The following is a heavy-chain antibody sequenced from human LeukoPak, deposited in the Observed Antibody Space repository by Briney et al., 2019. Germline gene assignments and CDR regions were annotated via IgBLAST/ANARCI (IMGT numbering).Heavy chain of an antibody. CDR1: GDSVSGNSVV. D-gene: IGHD3-16*01. V-gene: IGHV6-1*01. Sequence: SQTLSLTCAISGDSVSGNSVVWNWIRQSPSRGLEWLGRTYYRSKWYSSYAPSVRSRITINPDASRNHLSLQLNSVTPEDTAVYYFAKENPRGVGGAMGDFDYWGQGTLVTVSS. CDR3: AKENPRGVGGAMGDFDY. J-gene: IGHJ4*02. CDR2: TYYRSKWYS.